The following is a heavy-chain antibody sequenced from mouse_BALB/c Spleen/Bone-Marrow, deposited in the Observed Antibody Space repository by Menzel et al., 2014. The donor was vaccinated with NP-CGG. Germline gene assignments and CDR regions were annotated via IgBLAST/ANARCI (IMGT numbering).Heavy chain of an antibody. D-gene: IGHD3-3*01. CDR1: GFDFSRYW. J-gene: IGHJ3*01. Sequence: DVQLVESGGGLVQPGGSLKLSCTASGFDFSRYWMSWVRQAPGKGLEWIGEINLDSSTINYTPSLKDKFIISRDNAKNTLYLQMSKVRSEDTALYYCARGTSNWFAYWGQGTLVTVSA. CDR3: ARGTSNWFAY. V-gene: IGHV4-1*02. CDR2: INLDSSTI.